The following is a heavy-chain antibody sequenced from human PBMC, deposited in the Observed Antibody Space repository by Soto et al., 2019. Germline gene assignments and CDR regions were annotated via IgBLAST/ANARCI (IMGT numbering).Heavy chain of an antibody. Sequence: GGSLRLSCAASGLTFSDYYMTWIRQAPGKGLEWVSYISSSGRTIYYADSVKGRFTISRDNAKNSLYLQMNSLRAEDTAVYYCARDGAARPGTRTDAFDIWGQGTMVTVSS. J-gene: IGHJ3*02. V-gene: IGHV3-11*01. CDR2: ISSSGRTI. D-gene: IGHD6-6*01. CDR1: GLTFSDYY. CDR3: ARDGAARPGTRTDAFDI.